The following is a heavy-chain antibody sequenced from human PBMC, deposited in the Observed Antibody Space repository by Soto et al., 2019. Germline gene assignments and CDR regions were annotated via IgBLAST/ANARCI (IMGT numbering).Heavy chain of an antibody. CDR2: INPSSST. D-gene: IGHD2-15*01. CDR3: ARVGCSGGSCYALDY. V-gene: IGHV1-46*01. Sequence: ASVKVSCKASGYSFTSYYIHWVRQAPGQGLEWMGIINPSSSTTYAQKFQGRVTMTRDTSTSTVYMELSSLRSEDTAVYYCARVGCSGGSCYALDYWGQGTLVTVSS. CDR1: GYSFTSYY. J-gene: IGHJ4*02.